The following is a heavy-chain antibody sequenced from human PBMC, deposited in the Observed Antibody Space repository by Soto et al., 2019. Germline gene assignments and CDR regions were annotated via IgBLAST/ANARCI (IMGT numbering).Heavy chain of an antibody. CDR3: ARSRAYDFWSGYYRGDAFDI. Sequence: SETLSLTCTVSGGSISSSSYYWGWIRQPPGKGLEWIGSIYYSGSTYYNPSHKKRVTISVDTSKNQFSQKLSSVTAADTAVYYCARSRAYDFWSGYYRGDAFDIWGQGTMVTVSS. J-gene: IGHJ3*02. CDR2: IYYSGST. D-gene: IGHD3-3*01. CDR1: GGSISSSSYY. V-gene: IGHV4-39*01.